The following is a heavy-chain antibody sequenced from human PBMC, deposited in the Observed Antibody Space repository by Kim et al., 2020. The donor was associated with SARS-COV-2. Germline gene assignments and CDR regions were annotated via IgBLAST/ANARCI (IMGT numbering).Heavy chain of an antibody. J-gene: IGHJ6*02. CDR1: GYTFTSYA. CDR2: INTNTGNP. Sequence: ASVKVSCKASGYTFTSYAMNWVRQAPGQGLEWMGWINTNTGNPTYAQGFTGRFVFSLDTAVSTAYLQISSLKAEDTAVYYCASNFYGDYAGVYYYYYGMDVWGQGTTVTVSS. V-gene: IGHV7-4-1*02. CDR3: ASNFYGDYAGVYYYYYGMDV. D-gene: IGHD4-17*01.